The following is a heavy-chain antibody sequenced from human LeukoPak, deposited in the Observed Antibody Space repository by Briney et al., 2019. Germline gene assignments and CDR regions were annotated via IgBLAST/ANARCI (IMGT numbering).Heavy chain of an antibody. Sequence: SVKVSCKASGGTFSSYAISWVRQAPGQGLGWMGGIIPIFGTANYAQKFQGRVTITADESTSTAYMELSSLRSEDTAVYYCARGLHYYGSGRDAFDIWGQGTMVTVSS. D-gene: IGHD3-10*01. CDR2: IIPIFGTA. V-gene: IGHV1-69*13. J-gene: IGHJ3*02. CDR1: GGTFSSYA. CDR3: ARGLHYYGSGRDAFDI.